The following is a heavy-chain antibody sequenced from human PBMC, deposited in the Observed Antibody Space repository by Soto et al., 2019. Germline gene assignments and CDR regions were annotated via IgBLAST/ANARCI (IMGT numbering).Heavy chain of an antibody. CDR3: ARDGGRTGTTDEHAFDI. V-gene: IGHV4-34*01. Sequence: PSETLSLTCAVYGGSFSGYYWSWIRQPPGKGLEWIGEINHSGSTNYNPSLKSRVTISVDTSKNQFSLKLSSVTAADTAVYYCARDGGRTGTTDEHAFDIWGQGTMVTVSS. J-gene: IGHJ3*02. CDR2: INHSGST. D-gene: IGHD1-7*01. CDR1: GGSFSGYY.